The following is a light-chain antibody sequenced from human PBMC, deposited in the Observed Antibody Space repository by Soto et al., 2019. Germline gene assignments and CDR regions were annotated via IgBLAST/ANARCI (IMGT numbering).Light chain of an antibody. Sequence: VLTQSPGTLSLSPGERATLSCRASQSVTTTYLGWYQQKPGQAPRLLVYGTSSRATGIPDRFSGSGSGTDFTLTISSLEPEDFAVYYCQHYGSSPPMYTFSQGTKLEIK. V-gene: IGKV3-20*01. J-gene: IGKJ2*01. CDR3: QHYGSSPPMYT. CDR2: GTS. CDR1: QSVTTTY.